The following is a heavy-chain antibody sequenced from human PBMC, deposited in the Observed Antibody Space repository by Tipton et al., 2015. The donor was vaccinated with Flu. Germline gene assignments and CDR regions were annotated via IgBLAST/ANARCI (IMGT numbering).Heavy chain of an antibody. CDR1: GYTFTSYY. D-gene: IGHD6-19*01. J-gene: IGHJ4*02. V-gene: IGHV1-46*01. CDR2: INPSSGSP. Sequence: QVQLVQSGAEVEKPGASVRVSCKASGYTFTSYYIHWVRQAPGQGLEWMGVINPSSGSPTYAQKFQGRVTMTRDTSTSTAYMDLSSLRSEDTAVYYCARDEIRVAGYIDYWGQGTRVTVSS. CDR3: ARDEIRVAGYIDY.